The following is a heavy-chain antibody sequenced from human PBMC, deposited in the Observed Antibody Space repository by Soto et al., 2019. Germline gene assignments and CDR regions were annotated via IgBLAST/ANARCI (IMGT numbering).Heavy chain of an antibody. CDR2: IYYSGST. D-gene: IGHD2-21*01. CDR1: GGSISSDY. V-gene: IGHV4-59*08. Sequence: QVQLQESGPGLVEPSETLSLTCTVSGGSISSDYWSWIRQPPGKGLVWVAYIYYSGSTNYNPSLKSRVTISVDTTKNQFSLRLRSVTAADTAVYYCARTAPLYSYYYYMDVWGKGTTVTVSS. J-gene: IGHJ6*03. CDR3: ARTAPLYSYYYYMDV.